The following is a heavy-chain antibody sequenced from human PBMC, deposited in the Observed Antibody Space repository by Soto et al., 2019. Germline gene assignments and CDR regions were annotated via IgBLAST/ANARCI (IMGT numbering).Heavy chain of an antibody. V-gene: IGHV1-8*01. Sequence: ASVKVSCKASGYTFTSYDINWVRQATGQGLEWMGWMNANSGNTGYAQKFQVRVTMTTHTSTITAYMELRSLRSEDTAVYYCARDSSYYDSSEYYFDYWGQGTLVTVSS. D-gene: IGHD3-22*01. CDR3: ARDSSYYDSSEYYFDY. CDR1: GYTFTSYD. CDR2: MNANSGNT. J-gene: IGHJ4*02.